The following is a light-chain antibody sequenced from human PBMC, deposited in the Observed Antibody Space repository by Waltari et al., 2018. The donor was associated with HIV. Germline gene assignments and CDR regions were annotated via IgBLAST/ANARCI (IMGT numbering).Light chain of an antibody. CDR3: QQYNNWPPLT. J-gene: IGKJ4*01. CDR1: QSASKN. CDR2: GES. V-gene: IGKV3D-15*01. Sequence: EILMTQSPATLSVSPGERATLSCRTSQSASKNLAGYQQRPGQAPRILNSGESTRATGLPAQFSGSGAQTEFTLTISSLESQDFAVYYCQQYNNWPPLTFGGGTKVEIK.